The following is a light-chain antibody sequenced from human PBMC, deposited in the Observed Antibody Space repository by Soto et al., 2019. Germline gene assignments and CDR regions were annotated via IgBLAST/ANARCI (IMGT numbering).Light chain of an antibody. Sequence: ILMTQSPATLSVSPGERVTLSCRASQSLNSNLAWYQQRPGQAPRLLIYGASTRATGIPARFSGSGSGTEFTLTISRLQSVDFSVYYCQQYNNSWTFGQGTKVEIK. J-gene: IGKJ1*01. CDR3: QQYNNSWT. CDR1: QSLNSN. V-gene: IGKV3-15*01. CDR2: GAS.